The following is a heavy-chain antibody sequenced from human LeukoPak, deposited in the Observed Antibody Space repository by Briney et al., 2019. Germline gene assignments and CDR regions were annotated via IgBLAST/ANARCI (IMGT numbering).Heavy chain of an antibody. Sequence: TSETLSLTCTVSGGSISSGSYYWSWIRQPAGKGLEWIGRIYTSGSTNYNPSLKSRVTISLDTSKNQVSLRLSSVTAADTAVYYCARDRLLGFDYWGQGTLVTVSS. J-gene: IGHJ4*02. D-gene: IGHD2-15*01. V-gene: IGHV4-61*02. CDR3: ARDRLLGFDY. CDR2: IYTSGST. CDR1: GGSISSGSYY.